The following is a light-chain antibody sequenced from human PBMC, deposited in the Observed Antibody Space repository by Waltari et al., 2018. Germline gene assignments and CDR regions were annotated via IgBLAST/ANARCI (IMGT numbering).Light chain of an antibody. J-gene: IGLJ3*02. V-gene: IGLV2-14*04. CDR2: DVS. Sequence: WYQQHPGKAPQLMIYDVSKRPSGVSNRFSGSKSGNTASLTISGLQAEDEADYYCSSYTSSSTWVFGGGTKLTVL. CDR3: SSYTSSSTWV.